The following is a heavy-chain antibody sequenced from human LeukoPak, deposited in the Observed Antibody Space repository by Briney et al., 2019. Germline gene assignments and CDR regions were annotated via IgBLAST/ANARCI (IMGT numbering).Heavy chain of an antibody. J-gene: IGHJ4*02. D-gene: IGHD2-2*01. CDR1: GFVFSSYA. V-gene: IGHV3-23*01. Sequence: GGSLRLSCAASGFVFSSYAMNWGRQAPGKGLEWVSAISGSGDGTYYADSVKGRFTVSRDNSKNTLYLQMNNLRAEDSAVYYCAKGVGGYCSSTDCRAYDNWGQGTLVTVSS. CDR3: AKGVGGYCSSTDCRAYDN. CDR2: ISGSGDGT.